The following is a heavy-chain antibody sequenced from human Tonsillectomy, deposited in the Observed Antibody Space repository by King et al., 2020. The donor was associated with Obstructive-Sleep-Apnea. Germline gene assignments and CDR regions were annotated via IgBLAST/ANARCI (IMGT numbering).Heavy chain of an antibody. CDR3: ARASVTGTPTPYFDF. J-gene: IGHJ4*02. Sequence: VQLQESGPGLVKPSETLSLTCTVSEYSISSGYYGAWTRQPPGKGLEWIGSIYHSGSTFYNSSLKSRVTISLDTSKNQFSLNLNSVTAADTAVYYCARASVTGTPTPYFDFWGQGTLVTVSS. V-gene: IGHV4-38-2*02. D-gene: IGHD1-20*01. CDR1: EYSISSGYY. CDR2: IYHSGST.